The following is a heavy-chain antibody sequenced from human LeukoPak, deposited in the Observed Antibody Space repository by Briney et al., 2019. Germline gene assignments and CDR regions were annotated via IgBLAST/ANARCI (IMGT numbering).Heavy chain of an antibody. CDR3: ARDLRSGYDFNY. J-gene: IGHJ4*02. Sequence: ASVKVSCKASGYTFTDYYMHWVRQAPGQGPEWMGWINPNSGGTNYAQKFQGRVTMTRDTSISTAYMELSRLRSEDTAVYYCARDLRSGYDFNYWGQGALVTVSS. CDR2: INPNSGGT. V-gene: IGHV1-2*02. CDR1: GYTFTDYY. D-gene: IGHD5-12*01.